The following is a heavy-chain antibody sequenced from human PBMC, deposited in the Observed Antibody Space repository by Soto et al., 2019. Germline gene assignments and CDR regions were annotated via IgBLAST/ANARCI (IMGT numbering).Heavy chain of an antibody. V-gene: IGHV4-31*03. CDR2: IYYSGST. CDR1: GGSISSGGYY. Sequence: SETLSLTCTVSGGSISSGGYYWSWIRQHPGKGLEWIGYIYYSGSTYYNPSLKSRVTISVDTSKNQFSLKLSSVTAADTAVYYCARGLSQTGSYYDSSGPYYFDYWGQGTLVTVSS. CDR3: ARGLSQTGSYYDSSGPYYFDY. J-gene: IGHJ4*02. D-gene: IGHD3-22*01.